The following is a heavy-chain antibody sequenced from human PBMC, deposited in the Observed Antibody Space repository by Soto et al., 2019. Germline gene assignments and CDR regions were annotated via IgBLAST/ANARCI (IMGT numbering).Heavy chain of an antibody. D-gene: IGHD1-7*01. J-gene: IGHJ6*02. Sequence: GASVKVSFKASRYPFTSYGISLVRRAPGQGLEWMGWMSAYNGNTNYAQKLQGRVTMTTYTSTSTAYMELRSLSSDDTAVYYCARDVTGTTFFVYHPPGNMDVWGQGTTVTVSS. CDR2: MSAYNGNT. V-gene: IGHV1-18*01. CDR1: RYPFTSYG. CDR3: ARDVTGTTFFVYHPPGNMDV.